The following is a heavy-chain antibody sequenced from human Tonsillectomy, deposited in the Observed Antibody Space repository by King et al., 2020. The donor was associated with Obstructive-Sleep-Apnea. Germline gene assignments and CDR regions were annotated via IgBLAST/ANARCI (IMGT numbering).Heavy chain of an antibody. J-gene: IGHJ6*02. Sequence: VQLVESGAEVKKPGESLKISCKGSGYSFTSYWIGWVRQMPGKGLEWMGINYPGYSDTRYSPSFQGQVTISADKSIRTAYLQWSRLKASDTAMYYCARHYPPNCSSINSYVGGMDVWGQGTTVTVSS. V-gene: IGHV5-51*01. CDR2: NYPGYSDT. D-gene: IGHD2-2*01. CDR3: ARHYPPNCSSINSYVGGMDV. CDR1: GYSFTSYW.